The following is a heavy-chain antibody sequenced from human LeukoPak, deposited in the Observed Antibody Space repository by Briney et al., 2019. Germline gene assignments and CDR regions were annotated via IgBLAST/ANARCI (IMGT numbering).Heavy chain of an antibody. V-gene: IGHV1-69*01. J-gene: IGHJ4*02. Sequence: GSSVKVSCKASGGTFSSYAISWVRQAPGQGLEWMGGIIPIFGTANYAQKFQGRVTITADESTSTAYMELSSLRSEDTAVYYCARVESRYCSGTSCPEDYWGQGTLVTVSS. CDR3: ARVESRYCSGTSCPEDY. CDR1: GGTFSSYA. D-gene: IGHD2-2*01. CDR2: IIPIFGTA.